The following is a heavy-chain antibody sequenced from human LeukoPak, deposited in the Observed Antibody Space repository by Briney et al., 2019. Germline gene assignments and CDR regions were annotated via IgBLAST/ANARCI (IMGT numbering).Heavy chain of an antibody. D-gene: IGHD3-10*01. CDR3: ARDPFEGSGSYLNWFDP. CDR2: ISSSSSYI. Sequence: GGSLRLSRAASGFTFSSYSMNWVRQAPGKGLEWVSSISSSSSYIYYADSVKGRFTISRDNAKNSLYLQMNSLRAEDTAVYYCARDPFEGSGSYLNWFDPWGQGTLVTVSS. J-gene: IGHJ5*02. V-gene: IGHV3-21*01. CDR1: GFTFSSYS.